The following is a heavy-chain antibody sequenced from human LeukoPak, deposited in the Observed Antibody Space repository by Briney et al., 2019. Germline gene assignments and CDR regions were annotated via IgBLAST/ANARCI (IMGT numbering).Heavy chain of an antibody. J-gene: IGHJ1*01. V-gene: IGHV4-39*01. Sequence: SETLSLTCSVSGDSVSRSDSYWDWIRQPPGKGLEWIGTIYYSGRTYYSPSLKSRVTMSVDPSNNQFSLNLRSVTAADTAVYYCGRRRYYDGSGYLEWGQGTLLSVSS. CDR2: IYYSGRT. D-gene: IGHD3-22*01. CDR1: GDSVSRSDSY. CDR3: GRRRYYDGSGYLE.